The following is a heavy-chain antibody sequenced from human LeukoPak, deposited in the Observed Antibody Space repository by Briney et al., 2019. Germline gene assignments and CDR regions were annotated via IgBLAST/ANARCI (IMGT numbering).Heavy chain of an antibody. Sequence: ASVKVSCKASGYTFTSYGISWVRQAPGQGLEWMGWISAYNGNTNYAQKLQGRVTMTTDTSTSTAYRELRSLRSDDTAVYYCASGGLAAAGRPYYYYMDVWGKGTTVTVSS. D-gene: IGHD6-13*01. CDR2: ISAYNGNT. V-gene: IGHV1-18*01. CDR3: ASGGLAAAGRPYYYYMDV. CDR1: GYTFTSYG. J-gene: IGHJ6*03.